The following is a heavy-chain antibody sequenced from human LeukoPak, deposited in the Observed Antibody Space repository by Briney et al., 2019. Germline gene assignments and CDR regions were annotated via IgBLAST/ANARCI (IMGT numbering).Heavy chain of an antibody. V-gene: IGHV4-38-2*01. J-gene: IGHJ4*02. CDR1: GYSMSSGYY. Sequence: SESLSLTCAVSGYSMSSGYYWGWIRQPPGKGLEWIGTIYHSGSAYYNPSLKSRVTISVDTSKNQISLKLSTVTAADTAGYYCARNRGQYYDSSGYSDYWGQGTLVIVSS. CDR3: ARNRGQYYDSSGYSDY. D-gene: IGHD3-22*01. CDR2: IYHSGSA.